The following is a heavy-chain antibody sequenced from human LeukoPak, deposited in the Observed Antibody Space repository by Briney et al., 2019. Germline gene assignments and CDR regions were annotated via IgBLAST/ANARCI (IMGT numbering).Heavy chain of an antibody. CDR2: ISSSSSTI. CDR3: ARESLGGR. D-gene: IGHD1-26*01. V-gene: IGHV3-48*01. J-gene: IGHJ4*02. CDR1: GFTFSSYS. Sequence: GGSLRLSCAASGFTFSSYSMNWVRQAPGKGLEWVSYISSSSSTIYYADSVKGRFTISRDNAKNSLYLQMNSLRTEDTAVYYCARESLGGRWGQGTLVTVSS.